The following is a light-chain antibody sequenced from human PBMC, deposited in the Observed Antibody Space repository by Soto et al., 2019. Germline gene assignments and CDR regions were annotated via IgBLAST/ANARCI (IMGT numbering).Light chain of an antibody. CDR2: LAS. V-gene: IGKV2-28*01. Sequence: DIVMTQSPLSLPVTPGEPASISCRSSQSLLHSNGYNYFDWYLQKPGQSPQLLIYLASNRAFGVPDRFSGSGSGTDCTLRISRVEAEDVGVYYCMQALQSPYTFGQGTKLEIK. CDR3: MQALQSPYT. CDR1: QSLLHSNGYNY. J-gene: IGKJ2*01.